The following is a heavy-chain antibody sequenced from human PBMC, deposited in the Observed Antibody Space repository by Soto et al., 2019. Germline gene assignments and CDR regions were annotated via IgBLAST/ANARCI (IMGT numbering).Heavy chain of an antibody. J-gene: IGHJ5*02. CDR3: ASGGLLNSCSWFDP. V-gene: IGHV1-69*12. Sequence: QVQLVQSGAEVKKPGSSVKVSCKASGGTFSSYAISWVRQAPGQGLEWMGGIIPIFGTANYAQKFQGRVTITADEPTSTAYMELSSLRSEDTAVYYCASGGLLNSCSWFDPWGQGTLVTVSS. D-gene: IGHD3-10*01. CDR2: IIPIFGTA. CDR1: GGTFSSYA.